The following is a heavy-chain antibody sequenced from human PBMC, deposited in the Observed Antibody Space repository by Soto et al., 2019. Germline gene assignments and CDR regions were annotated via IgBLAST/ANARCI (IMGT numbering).Heavy chain of an antibody. CDR1: GYTFTTYS. D-gene: IGHD2-2*01. CDR3: ARAACSSTSFDNYYAYGMDV. J-gene: IGHJ6*02. V-gene: IGHV1-3*01. CDR2: IHAGNGNT. Sequence: QVQLVQSGPAMKKPGASVKLSCKASGYTFTTYSMHWVRQAPGQRLEWMGWIHAGNGNTEHSQKFQGRVTITRDTSASTAHLELGSLRSEDTAVYYCARAACSSTSFDNYYAYGMDVWGQGTAVTVS.